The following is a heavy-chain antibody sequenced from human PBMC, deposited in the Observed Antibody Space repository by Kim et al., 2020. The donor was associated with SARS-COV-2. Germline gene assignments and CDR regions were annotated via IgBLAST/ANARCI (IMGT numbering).Heavy chain of an antibody. CDR3: ARGHVITFGTFGY. V-gene: IGHV3-21*01. D-gene: IGHD3-16*01. J-gene: IGHJ4*02. Sequence: YADSVKGRFTISRDNAKNSLYLQMNSLRAEDTAVYYCARGHVITFGTFGYWGQGTLVTVSS.